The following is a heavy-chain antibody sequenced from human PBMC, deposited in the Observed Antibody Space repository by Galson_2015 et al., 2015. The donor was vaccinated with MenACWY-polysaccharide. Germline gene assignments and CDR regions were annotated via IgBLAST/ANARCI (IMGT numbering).Heavy chain of an antibody. Sequence: SLRLSCAASGFTFSSYGMHWVRQAPGKGLEWVAVIWYDGSNKYYADSVKGRFTISRDNSKNTLYLQMNSLRAENTAVYYCAKRYYDFWSGPTGYYGMDVWDQGTTVTVSS. CDR2: IWYDGSNK. CDR3: AKRYYDFWSGPTGYYGMDV. D-gene: IGHD3-3*01. V-gene: IGHV3-33*06. J-gene: IGHJ6*02. CDR1: GFTFSSYG.